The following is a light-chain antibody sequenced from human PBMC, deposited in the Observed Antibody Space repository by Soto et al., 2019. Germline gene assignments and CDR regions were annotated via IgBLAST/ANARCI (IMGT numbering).Light chain of an antibody. J-gene: IGKJ4*01. CDR3: QQYGSTPLT. Sequence: EIVLTQSPGTLSLSPGERATLSCRASQSVGNNNLAWYQQKPGQAPRFLIYDASSRATGIPDRFSGSGSGTDFTLTICRLEPEDFAVYYCQQYGSTPLTFGGGTKV. CDR2: DAS. CDR1: QSVGNNN. V-gene: IGKV3-20*01.